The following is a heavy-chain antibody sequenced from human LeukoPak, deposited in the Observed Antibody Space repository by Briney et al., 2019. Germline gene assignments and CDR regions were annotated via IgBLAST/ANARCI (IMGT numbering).Heavy chain of an antibody. J-gene: IGHJ6*03. D-gene: IGHD3-10*01. CDR3: ARLDRSHGSGSYYYYYYYMDV. CDR1: GDSVSSNSAA. Sequence: SQTLSLTCAISGDSVSSNSAAWNWIRQSPSRGLEWLGRTYYRSKWYNDYAVSVKSRITINPDTSKNQFSLKLSSVTAADTAVYYCARLDRSHGSGSYYYYYYYMDVWGKGTTVTISS. CDR2: TYYRSKWYN. V-gene: IGHV6-1*01.